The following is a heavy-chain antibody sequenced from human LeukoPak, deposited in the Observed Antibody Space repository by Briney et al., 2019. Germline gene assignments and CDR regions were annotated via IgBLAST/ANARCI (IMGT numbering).Heavy chain of an antibody. CDR2: INPSGGST. Sequence: ASVKVSCKASGYTFTSYYMHWVRQAPGQGLEWMGIINPSGGSTSYAQKFQGRVTMTRDTSTSTVYMELSSLRSGDTAVYYCAREPNYGDYAGGDAFDIWGQGTMVTVSS. CDR3: AREPNYGDYAGGDAFDI. V-gene: IGHV1-46*01. J-gene: IGHJ3*02. CDR1: GYTFTSYY. D-gene: IGHD4-17*01.